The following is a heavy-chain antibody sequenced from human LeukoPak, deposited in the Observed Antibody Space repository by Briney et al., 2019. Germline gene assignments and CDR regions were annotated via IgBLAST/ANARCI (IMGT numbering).Heavy chain of an antibody. Sequence: TGGSLRLSCAASGFTFSSYAMSWVCQAPGKGLEWVSAISGSGGSTYYADSVKGRFTISRDNSKNTLYLQMNSLRAEDTAVYYCAKDLGEYYYGSGRYDYWGQGTLVTVSS. J-gene: IGHJ4*02. CDR2: ISGSGGST. V-gene: IGHV3-23*01. D-gene: IGHD3-10*01. CDR1: GFTFSSYA. CDR3: AKDLGEYYYGSGRYDY.